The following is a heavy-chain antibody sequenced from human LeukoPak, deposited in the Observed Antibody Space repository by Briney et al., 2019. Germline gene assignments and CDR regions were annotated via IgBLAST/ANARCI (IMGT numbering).Heavy chain of an antibody. V-gene: IGHV3-7*03. CDR1: GFTFSTYW. Sequence: PGGSLRLSCAASGFTFSTYWMTWVRQAPGKGLEWVANIKQDGSEIYYMDSVKGRFTISRDNAKNSLYLQMNSLRAEDTALYYCARDSVMGVRGVIKEYYFDYWGQGTLVTVSS. CDR2: IKQDGSEI. CDR3: ARDSVMGVRGVIKEYYFDY. J-gene: IGHJ4*02. D-gene: IGHD3-10*01.